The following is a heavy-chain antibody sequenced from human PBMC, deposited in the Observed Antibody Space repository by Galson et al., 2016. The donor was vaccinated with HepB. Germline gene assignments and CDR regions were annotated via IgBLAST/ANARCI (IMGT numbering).Heavy chain of an antibody. V-gene: IGHV3-33*01. CDR3: ARDVLGGGYDFGGRGHYYYYGMDV. D-gene: IGHD5-12*01. Sequence: PGKGLEWVAGILYDESNEKYADSVKGRFTISRDNSKNTLYLQTNSLRVEDTAVYYCARDVLGGGYDFGGRGHYYYYGMDVWGTGTTVTVSS. J-gene: IGHJ6*04. CDR2: ILYDESNE.